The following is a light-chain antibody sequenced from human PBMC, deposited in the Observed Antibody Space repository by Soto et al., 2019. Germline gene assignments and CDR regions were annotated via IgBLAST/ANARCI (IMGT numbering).Light chain of an antibody. J-gene: IGKJ4*01. V-gene: IGKV1-9*01. CDR1: QSISSY. CDR2: AAS. Sequence: DSQMTQSPSSLSASVGDRVTITCRASQSISSYLNWYQQKPGKAPKLLIFAASTLQTGVPSRFSGSGSGTDFTLTISSLQPEDSATYYCQQLSSYPLTFGGGTKVDIK. CDR3: QQLSSYPLT.